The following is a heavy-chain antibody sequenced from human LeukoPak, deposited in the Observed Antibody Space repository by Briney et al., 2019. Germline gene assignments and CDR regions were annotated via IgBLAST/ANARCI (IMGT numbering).Heavy chain of an antibody. D-gene: IGHD4-4*01. V-gene: IGHV4-34*01. J-gene: IGHJ4*02. CDR1: GGSFSGYY. CDR2: INHSGST. Sequence: PSETLSLTCAVYGGSFSGYYWSWIRQPPGKGLEWIGEINHSGSTNYNPSLKSRVTISVDTSKNQFSLKLSSVTAADTAVYYCAREKSNYGWIDYWGQGTLVTVSS. CDR3: AREKSNYGWIDY.